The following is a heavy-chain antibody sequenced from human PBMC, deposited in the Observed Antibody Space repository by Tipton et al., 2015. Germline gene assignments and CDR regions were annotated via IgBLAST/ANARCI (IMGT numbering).Heavy chain of an antibody. J-gene: IGHJ4*01. Sequence: SLRLSCAASGFNFDDYAMHWVRQTPRKGLEWVSLISWNGDSTYYADSVKGRFTISRDNSKNMLYLEMDSLRAEDTALYYCARRMPVGSSLDYWGQGTLVTVSS. CDR1: GFNFDDYA. CDR3: ARRMPVGSSLDY. D-gene: IGHD1-26*01. CDR2: ISWNGDST. V-gene: IGHV3-43D*04.